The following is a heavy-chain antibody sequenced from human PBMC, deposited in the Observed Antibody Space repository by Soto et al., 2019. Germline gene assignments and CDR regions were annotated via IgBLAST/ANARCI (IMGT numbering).Heavy chain of an antibody. J-gene: IGHJ4*01. CDR3: ARGSLY. V-gene: IGHV3-66*01. Sequence: GVLRLSCAASGLSVSSNDLSWVRQAPGKGLECVSIIYSADNTFYLDSVKGRFIISRDNSKNTVYLQMNSLRADDTAVYYCARGSLYWGQGTLVTVSS. CDR2: IYSADNT. CDR1: GLSVSSND.